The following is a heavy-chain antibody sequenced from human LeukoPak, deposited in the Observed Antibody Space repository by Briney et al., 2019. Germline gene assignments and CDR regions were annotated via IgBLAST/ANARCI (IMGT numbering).Heavy chain of an antibody. D-gene: IGHD3-22*01. V-gene: IGHV3-33*08. J-gene: IGHJ5*02. CDR2: IWYDGSNK. CDR3: ARDRAPYYDSSVGWFDP. Sequence: PGGSLRLSCAASGFTFSTYTMHWVRQAPGRGLEWVAVIWYDGSNKYYADSVKGRFTISRDNSKNTLYLQMNSLRAEDTAVYYCARDRAPYYDSSVGWFDPWGQGTLVTVSS. CDR1: GFTFSTYT.